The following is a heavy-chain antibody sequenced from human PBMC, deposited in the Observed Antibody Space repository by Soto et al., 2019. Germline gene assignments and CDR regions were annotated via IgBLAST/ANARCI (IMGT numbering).Heavy chain of an antibody. J-gene: IGHJ6*02. D-gene: IGHD1-26*01. Sequence: GESLKISCKGSGYSSTSFWIGWVRQMPGKGLEWMGIIYPGDSDTRYSPSFQGQVTISADKSISTAYLQWSSLKASDTAMYYCASAGSSVHYYVLAFSGRRTTVIVSS. CDR1: GYSSTSFW. V-gene: IGHV5-51*01. CDR2: IYPGDSDT. CDR3: ASAGSSVHYYVLAF.